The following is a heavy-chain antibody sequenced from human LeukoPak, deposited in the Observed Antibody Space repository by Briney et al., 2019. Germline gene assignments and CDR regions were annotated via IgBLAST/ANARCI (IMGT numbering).Heavy chain of an antibody. D-gene: IGHD2-2*01. Sequence: SVTLSLPCTVSGDPISSYYWSWIRQPPGKGLECIGSIHYSGSTTSNPSHKTRVTISVDTAKNQFTRKLSTVTAADTAVYYCARRLGGTSTGFDKWGQGTLVTVSS. CDR1: GDPISSYY. J-gene: IGHJ4*02. CDR3: ARRLGGTSTGFDK. V-gene: IGHV4-59*08. CDR2: IHYSGST.